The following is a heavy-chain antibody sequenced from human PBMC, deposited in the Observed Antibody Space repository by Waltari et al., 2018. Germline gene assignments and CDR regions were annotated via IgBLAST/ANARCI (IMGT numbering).Heavy chain of an antibody. CDR2: IRSKAYGGTT. D-gene: IGHD5-18*01. CDR3: TRNGLEGYSYGY. J-gene: IGHJ4*02. Sequence: EVQLVESGGGLVQPGRSLRLSCTASGFPFGAYAMSWFRRAPGKGLEWVGFIRSKAYGGTTEYAASVKGRFTISRDDSKSIAYLQMNSLKTEDTAVYYCTRNGLEGYSYGYWGQGTLVTVSS. V-gene: IGHV3-49*03. CDR1: GFPFGAYA.